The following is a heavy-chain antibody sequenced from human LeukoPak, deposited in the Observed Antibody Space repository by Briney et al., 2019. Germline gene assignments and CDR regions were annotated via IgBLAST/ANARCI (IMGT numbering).Heavy chain of an antibody. CDR1: GYTFTTCG. D-gene: IGHD3-22*01. J-gene: IGHJ4*02. CDR2: ISPYSGYT. Sequence: ASVKVSCKASGYTFTTCGISWVRQAPGQGLEWMGWISPYSGYTDYAHKFQGRVSMTTDTSTTTGYMELRSLRSDDTAVYYCVREKNYYDNSDPKYHFDYWGQGTLVTVSS. CDR3: VREKNYYDNSDPKYHFDY. V-gene: IGHV1-18*01.